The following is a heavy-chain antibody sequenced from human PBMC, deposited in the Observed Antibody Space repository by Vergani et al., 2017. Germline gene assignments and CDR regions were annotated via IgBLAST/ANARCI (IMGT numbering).Heavy chain of an antibody. CDR3: ARDSGGYGGGGYEAWFDP. CDR1: GYSISSGYY. D-gene: IGHD3-16*01. CDR2: IYHSGST. Sequence: QVQLQESGPGLVKPSETLSLTCTVSGYSISSGYYWGWIRQPPGKGLEWIGSIYHSGSTYYNPSLKSRVTISVDTSKNQFSLKLSSVTAADTAVYYCARDSGGYGGGGYEAWFDPWGQGTLVTVSS. J-gene: IGHJ5*02. V-gene: IGHV4-38-2*02.